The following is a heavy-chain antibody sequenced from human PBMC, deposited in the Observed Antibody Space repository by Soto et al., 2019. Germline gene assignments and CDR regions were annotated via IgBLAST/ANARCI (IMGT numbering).Heavy chain of an antibody. D-gene: IGHD2-15*01. CDR1: GGTFSSYA. V-gene: IGHV1-69*12. Sequence: QVQLVQSGAEVKKPGSSVKVSCKTSGGTFSSYAISWVRQAPGQGLEWMGGIIPIFGTANYAQKFQGRVTITADESTSTAYMELSSLRSEDTAVYYCARHSCCSTPNYYYGMDVWGQGTTVTVSS. CDR2: IIPIFGTA. J-gene: IGHJ6*02. CDR3: ARHSCCSTPNYYYGMDV.